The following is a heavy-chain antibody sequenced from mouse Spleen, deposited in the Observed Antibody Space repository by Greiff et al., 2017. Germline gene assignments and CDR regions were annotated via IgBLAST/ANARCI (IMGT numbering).Heavy chain of an antibody. J-gene: IGHJ4*01. Sequence: VQRVESGPGLVAPSQSLSITCTVSGFSLTSYDISWIRQPPGKGLEWLGVIWTGGGTNYNSAFMSRLSISKDNSKCQVFLKMNSLQTDDTAIYYCVRELLWGAMDYWGQGTTLTVSS. V-gene: IGHV2-9-2*01. CDR3: VRELLWGAMDY. CDR2: IWTGGGT. D-gene: IGHD1-1*02. CDR1: GFSLTSYD.